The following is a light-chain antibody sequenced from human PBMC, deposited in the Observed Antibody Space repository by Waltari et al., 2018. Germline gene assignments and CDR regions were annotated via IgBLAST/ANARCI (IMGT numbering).Light chain of an antibody. CDR2: VNRDGSH. CDR1: SGHSSNV. CDR3: QTGGHGTWV. V-gene: IGLV4-69*01. J-gene: IGLJ3*02. Sequence: QLVLTQSPSASASLGASVWPTCTLSSGHSSNVIAWHQQQPEKGPRYLMRVNRDGSHSKGDEIPDRFSGSSSGAERYLTISSLQSEDEADYYCQTGGHGTWVFGGGTKLTVL.